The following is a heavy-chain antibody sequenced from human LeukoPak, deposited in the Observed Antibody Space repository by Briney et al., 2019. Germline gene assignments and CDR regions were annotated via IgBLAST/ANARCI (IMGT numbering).Heavy chain of an antibody. CDR1: KVTFSDYA. Sequence: GGSLRLFCAASKVTFSDYAMNWVRQAPGKGLEWVSGICGSGGNTYYADSVKGRFTISRDNSKNTLYLQMNSLRAEDTALYYCAKGTGINHYHWIDPWGQGTQVTVSS. CDR2: ICGSGGNT. CDR3: AKGTGINHYHWIDP. J-gene: IGHJ5*02. V-gene: IGHV3-23*01. D-gene: IGHD3/OR15-3a*01.